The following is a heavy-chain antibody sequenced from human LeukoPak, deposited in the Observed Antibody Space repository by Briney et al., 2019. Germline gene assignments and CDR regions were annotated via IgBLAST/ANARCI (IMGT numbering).Heavy chain of an antibody. CDR3: ARDRLDYYYYYMDV. V-gene: IGHV4-39*07. Sequence: SETLSLTCTVSGGSIISGSNYWGWIRQAPGTGLEWIGSIYYSGTAYSNPSLKSRLTMSVDTSKNQFSLKLSSVTAADTAVYYCARDRLDYYYYYMDVWGKGTTVTVSS. J-gene: IGHJ6*03. CDR1: GGSIISGSNY. CDR2: IYYSGTA.